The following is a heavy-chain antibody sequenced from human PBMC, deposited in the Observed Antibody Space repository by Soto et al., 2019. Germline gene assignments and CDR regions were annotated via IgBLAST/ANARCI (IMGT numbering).Heavy chain of an antibody. CDR1: GDSVSSNSAA. V-gene: IGHV6-1*01. D-gene: IGHD6-19*01. Sequence: SLTCAISGDSVSSNSAAWNWIRQSPSRGLEWLGRTYYRSKWYNDYAVSVKSRITINPDTSKNQFSLQLNSVTPEDTAVYYCARDHRSGWFESDYYYGMDVWGQGTTVTVSS. CDR3: ARDHRSGWFESDYYYGMDV. CDR2: TYYRSKWYN. J-gene: IGHJ6*02.